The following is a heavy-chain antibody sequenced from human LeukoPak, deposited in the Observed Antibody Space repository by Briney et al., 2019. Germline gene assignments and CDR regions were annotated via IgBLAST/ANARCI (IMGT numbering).Heavy chain of an antibody. V-gene: IGHV3-13*01. CDR3: ARGYYSGSPFDY. D-gene: IGHD1-26*01. J-gene: IGHJ4*02. CDR1: GFTSSNYD. CDR2: FGTAGET. Sequence: GGSLRLSCVASGFTSSNYDMHWVRQATGKGLEWVASFGTAGETYYPGSVKGRFTISRGNAKNSLYLQINSLRAEDTAVYYCARGYYSGSPFDYWGQGILVTVSS.